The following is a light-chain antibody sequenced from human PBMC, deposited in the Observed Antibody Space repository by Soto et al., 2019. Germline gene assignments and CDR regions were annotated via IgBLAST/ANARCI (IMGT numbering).Light chain of an antibody. CDR2: DVS. CDR1: SSDVGAYNY. V-gene: IGLV2-11*01. Sequence: QSALTQPRSVSGSPGQSVTISCTGTSSDVGAYNYVSWYQQHPGKAPKLMIYDVSQRPSGVPDRFSGSKSGNTASLTISGLQAEDEGDYYCCSYAGSYNHCFGTGTKLTVL. CDR3: CSYAGSYNHC. J-gene: IGLJ1*01.